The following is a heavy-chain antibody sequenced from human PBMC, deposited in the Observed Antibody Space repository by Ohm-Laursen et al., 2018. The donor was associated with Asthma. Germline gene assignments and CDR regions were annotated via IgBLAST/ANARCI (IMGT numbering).Heavy chain of an antibody. V-gene: IGHV4-39*01. D-gene: IGHD2-15*01. CDR1: GGSISSSSYY. CDR2: IYYSGST. J-gene: IGHJ5*02. CDR3: ARTRYCSGGSCYTGGWFDP. Sequence: SDTLSLTCTVSGGSISSSSYYWGWIRQPPGKGLEWFGSIYYSGSTYYNPSLKSQVTISVDTSKNQFSLKLSYVTAADTAVYYCARTRYCSGGSCYTGGWFDPWGQGTLVTVSS.